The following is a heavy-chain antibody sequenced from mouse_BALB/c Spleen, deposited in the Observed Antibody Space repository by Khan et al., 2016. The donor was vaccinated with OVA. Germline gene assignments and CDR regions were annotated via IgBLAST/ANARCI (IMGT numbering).Heavy chain of an antibody. Sequence: VQLQQPGPELVEPGASVKMSCKASGYTFTNYVIHWVKQKPGQGLEWIGYINPDNAGTRYNEKFKGQATLTSDISSTTAYMELSSLTSEDSAVYYCAREASSWDFSFPYWGQGTLVTVSA. CDR2: INPDNAGT. J-gene: IGHJ3*01. CDR1: GYTFTNYV. V-gene: IGHV1S136*01. CDR3: AREASSWDFSFPY. D-gene: IGHD4-1*01.